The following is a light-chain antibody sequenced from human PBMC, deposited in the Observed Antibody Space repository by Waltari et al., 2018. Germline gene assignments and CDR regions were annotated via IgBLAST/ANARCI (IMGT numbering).Light chain of an antibody. J-gene: IGKJ1*01. CDR3: QHYNNYPWT. CDR1: QSISNW. CDR2: KAS. V-gene: IGKV1-5*03. Sequence: DIQMTQSPSTLSASVGDRVTITFRASQSISNWLAWYQQKPGKAPKLLISKASSLESGVPSRFSGSGSGTEFTLTINSLQPDDFATYYCQHYNNYPWTFGQGTKVEIK.